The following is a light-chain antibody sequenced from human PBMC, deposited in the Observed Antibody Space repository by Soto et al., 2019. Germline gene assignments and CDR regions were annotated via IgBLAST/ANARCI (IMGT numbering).Light chain of an antibody. Sequence: DIQMTQSPSTLSASVGDRVTITCRASQSIGTSLAWYQQKPGKAPNLLIYKASSLESGVPSRFSGSGSGTEFTLTISSLQPDDFATYYCQQYNSYPPYTFGQGTKLEIK. CDR2: KAS. CDR3: QQYNSYPPYT. V-gene: IGKV1-5*03. CDR1: QSIGTS. J-gene: IGKJ2*01.